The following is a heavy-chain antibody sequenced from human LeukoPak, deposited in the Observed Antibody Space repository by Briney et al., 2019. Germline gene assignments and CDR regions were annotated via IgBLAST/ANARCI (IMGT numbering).Heavy chain of an antibody. CDR2: IYYSGTT. CDR3: AREDPQTTVPEGMDV. Sequence: SETLSLTCTVSGGSTSYYYWSWIRQSPGKGLEWIGYIYYSGTTNYNPSLKGRVTISVDTSKNQFSLQLRSVTAADTAVYYCAREDPQTTVPEGMDVWGQGTTVTVSS. J-gene: IGHJ6*02. D-gene: IGHD4-17*01. CDR1: GGSTSYYY. V-gene: IGHV4-59*01.